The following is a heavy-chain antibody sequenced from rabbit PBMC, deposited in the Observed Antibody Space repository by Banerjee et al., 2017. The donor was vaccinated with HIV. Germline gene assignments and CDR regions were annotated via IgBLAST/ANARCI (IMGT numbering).Heavy chain of an antibody. CDR2: IYSSNGDK. J-gene: IGHJ4*01. Sequence: QEQLVESGGGLVQPEGSLTLTCKASGSDISSNAMCWVRQAPGKGLELIACIYSSNGDKWYASWVNGRFTISRSTSLNTVDLKMTSLTAADTATYFCARNADGNYITDLWGPGTLVTVS. CDR3: ARNADGNYITDL. V-gene: IGHV1S47*01. CDR1: GSDISSNA. D-gene: IGHD1-1*01.